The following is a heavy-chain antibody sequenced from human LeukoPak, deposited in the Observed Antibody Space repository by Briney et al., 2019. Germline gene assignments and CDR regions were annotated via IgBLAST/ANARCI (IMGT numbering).Heavy chain of an antibody. CDR3: ARTIDDFRSGYYLALGY. CDR2: IFHYLTS. J-gene: IGHJ4*02. CDR1: GYSISSGYY. D-gene: IGHD3-3*01. Sequence: SETLSLTCSVSGYSISSGYYWGWSRQPPGKGVEGIGTIFHYLTSFYNPSLKSRVTISVEKSKNQFSLRLNFVTAADTAVYYCARTIDDFRSGYYLALGYWGQGTLVTVSS. V-gene: IGHV4-38-2*01.